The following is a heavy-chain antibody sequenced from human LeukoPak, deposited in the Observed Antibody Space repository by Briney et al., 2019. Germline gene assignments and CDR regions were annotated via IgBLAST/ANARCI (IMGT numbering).Heavy chain of an antibody. V-gene: IGHV4-59*01. D-gene: IGHD5-18*01. J-gene: IGHJ4*02. CDR2: SYYSGST. CDR3: AGYTYGYYFDY. Sequence: SETLSLTCAVYGGSCSGYYWSWLRQPTGKGLEWIGYSYYSGSTNYNPSLKSRVTISVDMSKNQFSLKLSSVTAADTAVYYCAGYTYGYYFDYWGQGTLVTVSS. CDR1: GGSCSGYY.